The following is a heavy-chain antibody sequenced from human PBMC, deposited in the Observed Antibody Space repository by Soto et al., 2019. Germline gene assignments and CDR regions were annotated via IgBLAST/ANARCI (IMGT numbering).Heavy chain of an antibody. V-gene: IGHV3-23*01. CDR1: GFTFSSNS. CDR3: AKSRGDSWTTYYFDY. CDR2: ISGRGGST. J-gene: IGHJ4*02. Sequence: EVQLLESGGGLVQPGGSLKLSCAASGFTFSSNSMSWVRQAPGKGLEWVSGISGRGGSTYYANSVKGRFTISRDNSENMLYLQIYSLRAEDTAVYFYAKSRGDSWTTYYFDYWGQGTLITVSS. D-gene: IGHD4-4*01.